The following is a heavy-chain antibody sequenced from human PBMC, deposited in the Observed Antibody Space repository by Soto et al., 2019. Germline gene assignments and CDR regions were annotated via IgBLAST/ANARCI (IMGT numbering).Heavy chain of an antibody. D-gene: IGHD5-12*01. V-gene: IGHV4-4*07. J-gene: IGHJ4*02. CDR2: IFSSGST. Sequence: SETLSLTCTFSCGSISTFYWSWVRQPAGKGLEWIGRIFSSGSTSFNPSLESRVAMSVDTSKNHFSLNLSSVTAADMAVYYCAREGSYSAYNFAHGIQLWSFDFWGQGALVTVSS. CDR1: CGSISTFY. CDR3: AREGSYSAYNFAHGIQLWSFDF.